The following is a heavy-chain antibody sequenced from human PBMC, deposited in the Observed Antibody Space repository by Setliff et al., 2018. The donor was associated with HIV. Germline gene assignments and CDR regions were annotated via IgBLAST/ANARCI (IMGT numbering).Heavy chain of an antibody. D-gene: IGHD2-21*02. J-gene: IGHJ4*02. CDR1: GFTFHKFT. CDR2: ISGTSRYI. V-gene: IGHV3-21*01. Sequence: PGGSLRLSCAASGFTFHKFTMSWVRQAPGKGLEWVSSISGTSRYIDYPDSLRGRFTISRDNTRNSLYLHLIDLGAEDTAIYFCARDGSGDSYFDYWGQGALVTVSS. CDR3: ARDGSGDSYFDY.